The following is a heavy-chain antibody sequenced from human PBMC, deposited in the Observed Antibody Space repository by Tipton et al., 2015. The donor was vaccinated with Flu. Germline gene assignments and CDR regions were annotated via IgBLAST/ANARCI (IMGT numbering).Heavy chain of an antibody. J-gene: IGHJ2*01. CDR1: GGPISSGGYY. CDR2: TYNSGTT. Sequence: TLSLTCTVSGGPISSGGYYWSWVRQRPGKGLEWLGYTYNSGTTYNPSPKSRITISVDTSKDQFSLKVTSVTAADTAVYYCARGGGALYCDSGGYHPVSVDFGLWGQGTLVTVSS. V-gene: IGHV4-31*03. CDR3: ARGGGALYCDSGGYHPVSVDFGL. D-gene: IGHD3-22*01.